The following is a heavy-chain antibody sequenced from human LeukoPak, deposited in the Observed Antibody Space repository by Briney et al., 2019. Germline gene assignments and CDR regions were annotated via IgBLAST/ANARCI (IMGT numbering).Heavy chain of an antibody. CDR2: ISSSGGTT. D-gene: IGHD6-13*01. CDR3: AKDYPYSSPPRAQVGYFDY. CDR1: GFCFSSYA. Sequence: GGSLRLSCAASGFCFSSYAMYWVRQPAGKGLEYVSAISSSGGTTYYANSVKGRFTISRDNSKNTLYLQMGGLRADDTAVYYCAKDYPYSSPPRAQVGYFDYWGQGTLVTVSS. J-gene: IGHJ4*02. V-gene: IGHV3-64*01.